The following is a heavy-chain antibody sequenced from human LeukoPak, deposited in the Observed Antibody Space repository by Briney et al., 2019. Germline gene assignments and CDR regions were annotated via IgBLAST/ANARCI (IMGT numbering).Heavy chain of an antibody. CDR1: GYTFTGYY. J-gene: IGHJ5*02. CDR3: ARGVRSSTNWFDP. CDR2: INPNSGGT. V-gene: IGHV1-2*06. Sequence: ASVKVSCKASGYTFTGYYMHWVRQAPGQGLEWMGRINPNSGGTNYAQKFQGRVTMTRDTSISTAYMELSRLRSDDTAVYYCARGVRSSTNWFDPWGQGTRVTVSS. D-gene: IGHD2-2*01.